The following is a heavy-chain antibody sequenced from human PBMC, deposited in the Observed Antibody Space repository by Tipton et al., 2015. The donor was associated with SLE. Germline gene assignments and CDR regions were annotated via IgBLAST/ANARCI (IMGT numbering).Heavy chain of an antibody. D-gene: IGHD1-26*01. J-gene: IGHJ5*02. Sequence: TLSLTCTVSGGSISSGGYYWSWIRQPPGKGLEWIGEINHSGSTNYNPSLKSRVTISVDTSKNQFSLKLSSVTAADTAVYYCARGLPATSWFDPWGQGTLVTVSS. CDR2: INHSGST. V-gene: IGHV4-39*07. CDR1: GGSISSGGYY. CDR3: ARGLPATSWFDP.